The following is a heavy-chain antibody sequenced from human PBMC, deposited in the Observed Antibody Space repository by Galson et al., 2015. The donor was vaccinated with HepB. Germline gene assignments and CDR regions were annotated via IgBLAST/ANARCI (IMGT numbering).Heavy chain of an antibody. D-gene: IGHD3-10*01. V-gene: IGHV3-48*01. CDR2: ISSSSSTI. CDR1: GFTFSSYS. J-gene: IGHJ3*02. CDR3: ARDEFLSYYKEGNAFDI. Sequence: SLRLSCAASGFTFSSYSMNWVRQAPGKGLEWVSYISSSSSTIYYADSVKGRFTISRDNAKNSLYLQMNSLRAEDTAVYYCARDEFLSYYKEGNAFDIWGQGTMVTVSS.